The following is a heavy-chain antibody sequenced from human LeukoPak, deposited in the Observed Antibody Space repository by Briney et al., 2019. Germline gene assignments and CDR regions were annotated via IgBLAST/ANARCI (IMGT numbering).Heavy chain of an antibody. CDR1: GGSFSSRNYY. J-gene: IGHJ4*02. V-gene: IGHV4-39*01. D-gene: IGHD1-26*01. CDR3: ARRNRGVVGAPFDY. CDR2: IYYSGST. Sequence: PSETLCLTCSVSGGSFSSRNYYWDWIRQPPGKGLEWIGSIYYSGSTYYNPSLKSPVTIYVDTSKNQFSLKLSSVTAADTGIYYCARRNRGVVGAPFDYWGQGTLVTVSS.